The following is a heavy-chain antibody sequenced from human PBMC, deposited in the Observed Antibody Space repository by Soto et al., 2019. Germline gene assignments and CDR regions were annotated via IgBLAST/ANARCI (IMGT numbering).Heavy chain of an antibody. D-gene: IGHD3-10*01. V-gene: IGHV4-31*03. J-gene: IGHJ5*02. CDR3: ARLTSVVRGVLFVWFDP. CDR2: IYYTGST. Sequence: QVQLQESGPGLVKPSQTLSLTCTVSGGSISSGGYYWSWIRQHPGKGLEWVGYIYYTGSTYYNPSLESRVTIAVDTSKNQFALKLSSVTAADTAVYYCARLTSVVRGVLFVWFDPWGQGTLVTVSS. CDR1: GGSISSGGYY.